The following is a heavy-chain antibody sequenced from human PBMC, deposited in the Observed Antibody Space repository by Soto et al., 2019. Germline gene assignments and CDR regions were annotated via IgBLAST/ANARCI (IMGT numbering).Heavy chain of an antibody. J-gene: IGHJ6*02. Sequence: SETVSLTCGVSGGSISTFDYSWSWIRQAPGRGLKWIGSIYQSGRTYFIPSLKSRATMSLDKSKNQFSLKITSAVAADTARYYCAREMTIFGVAPGGGVDVWGQGTTVTVSS. V-gene: IGHV4-30-2*01. D-gene: IGHD3-3*01. CDR3: AREMTIFGVAPGGGVDV. CDR1: GGSISTFDYS. CDR2: IYQSGRT.